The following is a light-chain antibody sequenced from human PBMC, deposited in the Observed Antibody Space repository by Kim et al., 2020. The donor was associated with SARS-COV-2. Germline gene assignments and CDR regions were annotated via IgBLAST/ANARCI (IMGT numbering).Light chain of an antibody. CDR3: QAWDSSTAV. CDR2: QDS. V-gene: IGLV3-1*01. J-gene: IGLJ3*02. Sequence: SVSPGQTASLTCSGDKLGDKFACWYQQKPGQPPVLVIYQDSKRPSGIPERFSGSNSGNTATLTISGTQAMDEADYYCQAWDSSTAVFGGGTQLTVL. CDR1: KLGDKF.